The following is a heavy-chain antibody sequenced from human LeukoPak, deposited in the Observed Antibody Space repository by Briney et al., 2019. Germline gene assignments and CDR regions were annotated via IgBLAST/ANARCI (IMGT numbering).Heavy chain of an antibody. J-gene: IGHJ5*02. Sequence: ASVKVSCKASGYTFTGYYMHWVRQAPGQGLEWMGWINPNSGGTNYAQKFQGRVTMTRDTSISTAYMELSRLRSDDTAVYYCARTEYYYDSSGQASWFDPWGQGTLVTVSS. CDR1: GYTFTGYY. D-gene: IGHD3-22*01. V-gene: IGHV1-2*02. CDR3: ARTEYYYDSSGQASWFDP. CDR2: INPNSGGT.